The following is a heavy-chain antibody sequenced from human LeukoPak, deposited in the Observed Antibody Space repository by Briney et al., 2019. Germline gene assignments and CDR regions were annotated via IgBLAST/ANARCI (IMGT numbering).Heavy chain of an antibody. D-gene: IGHD3-16*01. J-gene: IGHJ4*02. V-gene: IGHV4-39*01. CDR1: GGSISSSSYY. Sequence: SETLSLTCTVSGGSISSSSYYWGWIRQPPGKGLEWIGSIYYSGSTYYNPSLKSRVTISVDTSKNPFSLKLSSVTAADTAVYYCARGFGGYGGDNFDYWGQGTLVTVSS. CDR2: IYYSGST. CDR3: ARGFGGYGGDNFDY.